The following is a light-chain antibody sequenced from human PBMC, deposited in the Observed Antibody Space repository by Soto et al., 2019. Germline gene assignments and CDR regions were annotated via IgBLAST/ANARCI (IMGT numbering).Light chain of an antibody. CDR1: SSDVGAYNY. CDR3: SSYAGSNWV. CDR2: EVT. J-gene: IGLJ3*02. V-gene: IGLV2-8*01. Sequence: QSALTQPPSASGSPGQSVTISCTGTSSDVGAYNYVSWYQQHPGKAPKLMIYEVTKRPSGVPDRFSASRSGNTASLTVSGLQAADEADYYCSSYAGSNWVFGGGTKLTVL.